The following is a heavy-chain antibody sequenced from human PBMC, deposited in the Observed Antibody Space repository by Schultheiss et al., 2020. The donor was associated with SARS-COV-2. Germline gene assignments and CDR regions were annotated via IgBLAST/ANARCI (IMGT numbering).Heavy chain of an antibody. CDR1: GFTFSSYA. CDR3: ARDLFDGYCSGGSCYSGFDY. Sequence: GGSLRLSCAASGFTFSSYAMSWVRQAPGKGLEWVSAISGSGGSTYYADSVKGRFTISRDNAKNSLYLQMNSLRAEDTAVYYCARDLFDGYCSGGSCYSGFDYRGQGTLVTVSS. CDR2: ISGSGGST. V-gene: IGHV3-23*01. D-gene: IGHD2-15*01. J-gene: IGHJ4*02.